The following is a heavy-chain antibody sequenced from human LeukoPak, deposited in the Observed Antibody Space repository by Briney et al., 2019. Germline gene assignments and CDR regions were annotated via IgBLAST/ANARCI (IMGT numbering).Heavy chain of an antibody. D-gene: IGHD6-19*01. CDR1: GGSFSGHY. CDR3: ARVFSVAGTFDY. J-gene: IGHJ4*02. CDR2: INHSGST. V-gene: IGHV4-34*01. Sequence: SETLSLTCAVYGGSFSGHYWTWIRQPPGKGLEWIGEINHSGSTNYNPSLKSRVTISVDTSKNQFSLNLSSVTAADTAVYYCARVFSVAGTFDYWGQGTLVTVSS.